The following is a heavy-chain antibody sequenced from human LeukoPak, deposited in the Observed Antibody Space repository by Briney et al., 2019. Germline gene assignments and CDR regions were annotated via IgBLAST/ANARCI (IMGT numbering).Heavy chain of an antibody. CDR3: AREHHALDY. D-gene: IGHD2-2*01. J-gene: IGHJ4*02. V-gene: IGHV3-30*04. CDR2: ISYDGSSK. Sequence: GRSLRLSCAASGFTFSSYAMHWVRQAPGKGLEWVAVISYDGSSKYYADSVKGRFTISRDNSKNTLYLQMNSLRAEDTAVYYCAREHHALDYWGQGTLVTVSS. CDR1: GFTFSSYA.